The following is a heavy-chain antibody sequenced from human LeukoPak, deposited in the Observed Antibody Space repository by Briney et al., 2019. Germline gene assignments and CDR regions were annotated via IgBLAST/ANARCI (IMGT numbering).Heavy chain of an antibody. Sequence: SETLSLTCTVSGGSISSGGYYWSWIRQHPGKGLEWIGYIYYSGSTYYNPSLKSRVTISVDTSKNQFSLKLSSVTAADTAVYYCARQDYSNYLGWFDPWGQGTLVTVSS. CDR2: IYYSGST. D-gene: IGHD4-11*01. V-gene: IGHV4-31*03. CDR1: GGSISSGGYY. J-gene: IGHJ5*02. CDR3: ARQDYSNYLGWFDP.